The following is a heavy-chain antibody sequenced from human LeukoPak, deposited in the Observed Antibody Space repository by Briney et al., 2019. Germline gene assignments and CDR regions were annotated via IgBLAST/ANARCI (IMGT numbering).Heavy chain of an antibody. CDR1: GGSISSDY. CDR3: ARRTHIVVNRGFDY. D-gene: IGHD2-21*01. V-gene: IGHV4-59*08. Sequence: SDTLSLTCTVSGGSISSDYWSWIRQPPPKGLAWIGSIYYSWSTNYNPSLKRRFTIQVDTSKHQFALKLSSVTAADTAVYYCARRTHIVVNRGFDYWGQGTLVTVSS. J-gene: IGHJ4*02. CDR2: IYYSWST.